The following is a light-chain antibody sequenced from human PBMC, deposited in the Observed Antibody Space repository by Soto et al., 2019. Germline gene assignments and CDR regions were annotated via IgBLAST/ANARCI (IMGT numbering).Light chain of an antibody. CDR2: AAS. Sequence: DIQMNQSPSSLSASVGDRVTITCRASQGISTYLNWYLQKPGKAPKLLIYAASSLQSGVPSRFSGSGSETDFTLTISSLQPEDFATYSCQQSYSTTWTFGQGTKVDIK. V-gene: IGKV1-39*01. CDR3: QQSYSTTWT. CDR1: QGISTY. J-gene: IGKJ1*01.